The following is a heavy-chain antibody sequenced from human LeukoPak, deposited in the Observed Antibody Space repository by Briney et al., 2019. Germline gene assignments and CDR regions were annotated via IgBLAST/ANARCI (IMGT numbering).Heavy chain of an antibody. D-gene: IGHD5-12*01. CDR2: MHYTGTA. J-gene: IGHJ4*02. CDR3: ARLAYSGYDRNIDC. CDR1: GGSITSSSHY. V-gene: IGHV4-39*01. Sequence: SETLSLTCTVYGGSITSSSHYWGWIRQPPGKGLEWIGIMHYTGTAYYSLSLKSRVTISVDTSKNQFSLKLSSVTAADTAVYYCARLAYSGYDRNIDCWGQGTLVTVSS.